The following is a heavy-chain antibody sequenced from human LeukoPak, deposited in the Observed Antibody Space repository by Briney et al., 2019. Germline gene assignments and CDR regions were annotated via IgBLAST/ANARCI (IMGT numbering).Heavy chain of an antibody. CDR2: IYSGCST. Sequence: GGSLRLSCAASGFTVSSNYMSWVRQAPGQGLEWVSVIYSGCSTYYADSVKGRFTISRDNSKNTLYLQMNSLRAEDTAVYYCARVGRGYSYGRYYYYYMDVWGKGTTVTISS. D-gene: IGHD5-18*01. V-gene: IGHV3-66*01. CDR3: ARVGRGYSYGRYYYYYMDV. CDR1: GFTVSSNY. J-gene: IGHJ6*03.